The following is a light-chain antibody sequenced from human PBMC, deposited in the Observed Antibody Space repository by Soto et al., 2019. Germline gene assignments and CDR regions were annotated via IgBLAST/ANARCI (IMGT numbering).Light chain of an antibody. Sequence: EIVLTRSPGILSLSPGERATLSCRASQSVSSTYLAWYQQRPGQAPRLLIYGASNRATDIPDRFSGSGSGTDFTLTISRLEPEDFAVYYCQQYGNSPYTFGQGTKLEIK. CDR3: QQYGNSPYT. J-gene: IGKJ2*01. CDR1: QSVSSTY. CDR2: GAS. V-gene: IGKV3-20*01.